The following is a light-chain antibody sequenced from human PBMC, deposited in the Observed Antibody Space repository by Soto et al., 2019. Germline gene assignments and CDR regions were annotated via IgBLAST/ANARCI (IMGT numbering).Light chain of an antibody. CDR3: QQTYRPGVFS. V-gene: IGKV1-39*01. J-gene: IGKJ3*01. CDR2: AAS. CDR1: LPISIF. Sequence: DIQMTQSPSSLSASVGDRVTITCRASLPISIFLNWYQQKPGKAPDLLIYAASTLQTGVPSRFSGNGSGTDFALTISSLRPEDFATYYCQQTYRPGVFSFGPGTKVDIK.